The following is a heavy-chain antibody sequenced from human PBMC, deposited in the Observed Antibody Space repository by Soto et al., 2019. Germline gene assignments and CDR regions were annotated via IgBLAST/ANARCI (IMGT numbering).Heavy chain of an antibody. CDR1: GSSMTTYY. D-gene: IGHD6-13*01. CDR3: ARGSAAGTKSPFDY. CDR2: IYNSGRGST. V-gene: IGHV4-59*01. J-gene: IGHJ4*02. Sequence: PSETLSLTCSVSGSSMTTYYWHWIRQAPGKGLEWIGFIYNSGRGSTGSNPSLSSRVTFSIETSKNQFSLKLSSVTAADTAVYYCARGSAAGTKSPFDYWGQGTLVTVSS.